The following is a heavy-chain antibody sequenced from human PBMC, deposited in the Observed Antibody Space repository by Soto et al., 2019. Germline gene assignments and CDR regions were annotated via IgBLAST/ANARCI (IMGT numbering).Heavy chain of an antibody. J-gene: IGHJ3*02. V-gene: IGHV4-39*01. Sequence: SETLSLTCTVSGGSISSSSYYWGCIRQPPGKGLEWIGSIYYSGSTYYNPSLKSRVTISVDTSKNQFSLKLSSVTAADTAVYYFASHTMRVRRDGYDICGQGTMVTVSS. CDR3: ASHTMRVRRDGYDI. D-gene: IGHD3-22*01. CDR2: IYYSGST. CDR1: GGSISSSSYY.